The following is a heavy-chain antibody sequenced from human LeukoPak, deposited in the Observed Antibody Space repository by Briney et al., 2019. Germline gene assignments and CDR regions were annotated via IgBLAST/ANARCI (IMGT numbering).Heavy chain of an antibody. CDR2: INSSTSTI. V-gene: IGHV3-48*02. Sequence: GGSLRLSCAASGFSFSSCSMNWVRQAPGKGLEWVSYINSSTSTIDYADSVKGRFTISRDNAKNSLYLQMNSLRDEDTAVYYCARPSYYGSGTYYPVFDSWGQGTLVTVSS. CDR3: ARPSYYGSGTYYPVFDS. CDR1: GFSFSSCS. D-gene: IGHD3-10*01. J-gene: IGHJ4*02.